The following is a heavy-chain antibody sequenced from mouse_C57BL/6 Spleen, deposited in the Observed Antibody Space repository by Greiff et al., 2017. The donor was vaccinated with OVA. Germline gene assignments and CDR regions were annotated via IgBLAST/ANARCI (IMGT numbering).Heavy chain of an antibody. V-gene: IGHV5-6*01. Sequence: EVHLVESGGDLVKPGGSLKLSCAASGFTFSSYGMSWVRQTPDKRLEWVATISSGGSYTYYPDSVKGRFTISRDNAKNTLYLQMSSLKSEDTAMYYCARLDYYGSSEYFDYWGQGTTLTVSS. CDR1: GFTFSSYG. J-gene: IGHJ2*01. D-gene: IGHD1-1*01. CDR2: ISSGGSYT. CDR3: ARLDYYGSSEYFDY.